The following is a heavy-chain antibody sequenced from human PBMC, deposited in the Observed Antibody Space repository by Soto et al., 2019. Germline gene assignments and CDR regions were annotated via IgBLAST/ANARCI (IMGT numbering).Heavy chain of an antibody. J-gene: IGHJ4*02. CDR1: GFTFSTYA. D-gene: IGHD3-22*01. V-gene: IGHV3-23*01. CDR3: AILNPYDSSGYPY. Sequence: PGGSLRLSCAASGFTFSTYAMSWVRQAPGKGLEWVSAISGSGDSTYYADSVKGRFTISRDNSKNTLYLQMNSLRAKDTAVYYCAILNPYDSSGYPYWGQGTLVTVSS. CDR2: ISGSGDST.